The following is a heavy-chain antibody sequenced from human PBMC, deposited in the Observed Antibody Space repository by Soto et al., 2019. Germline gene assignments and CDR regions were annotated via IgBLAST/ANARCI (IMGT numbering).Heavy chain of an antibody. D-gene: IGHD3-3*01. J-gene: IGHJ6*02. V-gene: IGHV1-69*13. Sequence: KNQVASVKVSCKASGGTFSSYAISWVRQAPGQGLEWMGGIIPIFGTANYAQKFQGRVTITADESTSTAYMELSSLRSEDTAVYYCARGRIFGVVIDYYYYGMDVWGQGTTVTVSS. CDR3: ARGRIFGVVIDYYYYGMDV. CDR2: IIPIFGTA. CDR1: GGTFSSYA.